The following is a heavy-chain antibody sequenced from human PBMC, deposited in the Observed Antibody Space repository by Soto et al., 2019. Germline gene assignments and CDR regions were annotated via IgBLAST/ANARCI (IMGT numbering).Heavy chain of an antibody. CDR2: INAGNGNT. D-gene: IGHD3-3*01. Sequence: ASVKVSCKASGYTFTSYAMHWVRQAPGQRLEWMGWINAGNGNTKYSQKFQGRVTITRDTSASTAYMELSSLRSEDTAVYYCARWRKGGYYPPVSTGNWFAPWGKGPRVTVPS. CDR3: ARWRKGGYYPPVSTGNWFAP. J-gene: IGHJ5*02. CDR1: GYTFTSYA. V-gene: IGHV1-3*01.